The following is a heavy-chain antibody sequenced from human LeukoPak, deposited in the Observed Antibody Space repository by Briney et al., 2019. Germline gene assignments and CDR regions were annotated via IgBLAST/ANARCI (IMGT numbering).Heavy chain of an antibody. Sequence: PGGSLRLSCAASGFTFDDYAMHWVRQAPGKGLEWVSGISWNSGSIGYADSVKGRFTISRDNAKNSLYLQMNSLRAEDTALYYCAKKRVTTTTRYYFDYWGQGTLVTVSS. J-gene: IGHJ4*02. V-gene: IGHV3-9*01. CDR2: ISWNSGSI. CDR3: AKKRVTTTTRYYFDY. CDR1: GFTFDDYA. D-gene: IGHD4-17*01.